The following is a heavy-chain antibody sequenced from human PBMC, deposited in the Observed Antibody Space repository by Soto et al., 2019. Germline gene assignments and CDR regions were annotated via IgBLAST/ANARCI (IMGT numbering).Heavy chain of an antibody. CDR1: GGSISSYY. V-gene: IGHV4-59*01. D-gene: IGHD3-16*01. Sequence: QVQLQESGPGLVKPSETLSLTCTVSGGSISSYYWSWIRQPPGKGLEWIGYIYYSGSTNYNPSLNSPVTISVDTSKPQFSLKLSSVTAADTAVYYCTRGWGYYCDYWGQGTLVTVSS. CDR3: TRGWGYYCDY. CDR2: IYYSGST. J-gene: IGHJ4*02.